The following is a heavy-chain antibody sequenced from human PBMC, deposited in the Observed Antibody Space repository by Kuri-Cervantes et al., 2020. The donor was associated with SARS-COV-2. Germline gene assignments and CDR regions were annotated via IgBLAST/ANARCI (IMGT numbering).Heavy chain of an antibody. CDR1: GYTFTGSY. Sequence: ASVKVSCKASGYTFTGSYMHWVRQAPGQGLEWMGWINPNSGGTNSAQKFQGRVTVTRDTSTSTAFMELSSLRSDDTAVYYCARDSGDWNPDGLDIWGQGTMVTVSS. CDR3: ARDSGDWNPDGLDI. CDR2: INPNSGGT. V-gene: IGHV1-2*02. J-gene: IGHJ3*02. D-gene: IGHD1-1*01.